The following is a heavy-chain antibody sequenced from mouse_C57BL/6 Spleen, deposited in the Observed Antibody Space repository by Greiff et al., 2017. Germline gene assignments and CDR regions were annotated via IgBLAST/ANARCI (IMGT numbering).Heavy chain of an antibody. J-gene: IGHJ4*01. D-gene: IGHD2-2*01. CDR3: ARRGGYDDYAMDY. V-gene: IGHV1-80*01. CDR1: GYAFSSYW. Sequence: QVQLQQSGVELVKPGASVKISCKASGYAFSSYWMNWVKPRPGKGLEWIGQIYPGDGDTNYNGKFKGKATLTADKSSSTAYMQLSSLTSEDSAVYFCARRGGYDDYAMDYWGQGTSVTVSS. CDR2: IYPGDGDT.